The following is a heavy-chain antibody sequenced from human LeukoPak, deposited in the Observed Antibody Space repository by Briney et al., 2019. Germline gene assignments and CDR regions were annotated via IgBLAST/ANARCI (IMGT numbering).Heavy chain of an antibody. CDR2: ISSSGSTI. J-gene: IGHJ4*02. V-gene: IGHV3-48*03. D-gene: IGHD3-9*01. CDR1: GFTFSSYE. Sequence: GGSLRLSCAASGFTFSSYEMNWVRQAPGKGLEWVSYISSSGSTIYYADSVKGRFTISRDNAKNSLYLQTNSLRAEDTAVYYCAREVVLRYFDRWGQGTLVTVSS. CDR3: AREVVLRYFDR.